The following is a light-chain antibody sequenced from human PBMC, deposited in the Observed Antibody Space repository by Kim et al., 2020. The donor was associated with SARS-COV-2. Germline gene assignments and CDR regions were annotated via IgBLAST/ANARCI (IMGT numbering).Light chain of an antibody. CDR1: KLSNKH. CDR3: QAWDSGTWV. V-gene: IGLV3-1*01. J-gene: IGLJ3*02. CDR2: QDS. Sequence: SYELTQPPSVSVSPGQPASITCSADKLSNKHVCWYQQRPGQSPVLVISQDSRRPSGIPERFAGSNSGNTATLTISETQAMDEADYYCQAWDSGTWVFGGGTQLTVL.